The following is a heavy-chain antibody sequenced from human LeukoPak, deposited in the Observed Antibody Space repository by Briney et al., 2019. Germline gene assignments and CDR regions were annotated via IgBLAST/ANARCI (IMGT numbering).Heavy chain of an antibody. CDR2: FDPEDGET. J-gene: IGHJ2*01. V-gene: IGHV1-24*01. CDR3: ATASYIVATPRYFDL. CDR1: GYTLTELS. Sequence: GAPVKVSCKVSGYTLTELSMHWVRQAPGKGLEWMGGFDPEDGETIYAQKFQGRVTMTEDTSTDTAYMELSSLRSEDTAVYYCATASYIVATPRYFDLWGRGTLVTVSS. D-gene: IGHD5-12*01.